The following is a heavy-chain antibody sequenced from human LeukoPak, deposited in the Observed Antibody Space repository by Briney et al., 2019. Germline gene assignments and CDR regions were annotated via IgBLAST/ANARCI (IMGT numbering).Heavy chain of an antibody. D-gene: IGHD3-10*01. J-gene: IGHJ5*02. V-gene: IGHV1-24*01. Sequence: ASVKVSCKVSGYSVSELSMQWVRQASGKGLEWMGGFDPDQGETIYAQKFQGRVTMSEDTSTDTAYMEVRSLRFEDTAVYYCTTRRFYGSATGWFDPWGQGTLVTVSS. CDR2: FDPDQGET. CDR3: TTRRFYGSATGWFDP. CDR1: GYSVSELS.